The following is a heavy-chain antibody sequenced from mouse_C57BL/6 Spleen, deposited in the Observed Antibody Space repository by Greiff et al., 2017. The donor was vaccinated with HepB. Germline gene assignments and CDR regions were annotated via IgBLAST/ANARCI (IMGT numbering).Heavy chain of an antibody. CDR3: VGNYYGSTSFAY. CDR2: IRSKSNNYAT. J-gene: IGHJ3*01. V-gene: IGHV10-1*01. CDR1: GFSFNTYA. Sequence: DAGGGLVQPKGSLKLSCAASGFSFNTYAMNLVRQAPGKGLEWVARIRSKSNNYATYYADSVKDRFTISRDDSESMLYLQMNNLKTEDTAMYYCVGNYYGSTSFAYWGQGTLVTVSA. D-gene: IGHD1-1*01.